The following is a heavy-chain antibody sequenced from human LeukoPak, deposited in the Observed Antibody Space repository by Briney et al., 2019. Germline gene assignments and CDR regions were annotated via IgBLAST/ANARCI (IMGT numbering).Heavy chain of an antibody. CDR3: ARESTVIDKGIDY. CDR1: GGSFSGYY. CDR2: INHSGST. V-gene: IGHV4-34*01. D-gene: IGHD4-17*01. Sequence: SETLSLTCAVYGGSFSGYYWSWIRQPPGKGLEWIGEINHSGSTNYNPSLKSRVTISVDTSKNQFSLKLSSVTAADTAVYYCARESTVIDKGIDYWGQGTLATVSS. J-gene: IGHJ4*02.